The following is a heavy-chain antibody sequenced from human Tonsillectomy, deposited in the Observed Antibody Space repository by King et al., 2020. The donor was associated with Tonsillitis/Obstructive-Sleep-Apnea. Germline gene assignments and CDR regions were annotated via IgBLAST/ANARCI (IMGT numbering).Heavy chain of an antibody. Sequence: VKLVKSGEGVVRPGGSLRLSCAASGFTFDDYGMSWVRQAPGKGLEWVSAINWNGGSTGYVDSVKGRFTISRDNAKNSLYLQMNSLRAEDTALYYCARGSIVVVPVTLAPEGAFDIWGQGTMVTVSS. J-gene: IGHJ3*02. D-gene: IGHD2-2*01. CDR3: ARGSIVVVPVTLAPEGAFDI. CDR1: GFTFDDYG. V-gene: IGHV3-20*04. CDR2: INWNGGST.